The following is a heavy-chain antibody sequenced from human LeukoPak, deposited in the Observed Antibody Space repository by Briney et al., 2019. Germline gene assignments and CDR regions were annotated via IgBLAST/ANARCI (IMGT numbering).Heavy chain of an antibody. V-gene: IGHV3-30*18. D-gene: IGHD6-13*01. CDR3: AKERGSSWYRDYYFDY. CDR2: ISFDGSNK. CDR1: GFTFSSYG. J-gene: IGHJ4*02. Sequence: GGSLRLSCAASGFTFSSYGMHWVRQAPGKGLEWVAVISFDGSNKYYADSVKGRFTISRDNSKNTLYLQMNSLRAEDTAVYYRAKERGSSWYRDYYFDYWGQGTLVTVSS.